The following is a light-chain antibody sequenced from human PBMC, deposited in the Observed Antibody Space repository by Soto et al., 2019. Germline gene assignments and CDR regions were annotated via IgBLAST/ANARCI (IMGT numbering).Light chain of an antibody. V-gene: IGKV3-15*01. CDR3: QQYNNWPLFT. CDR2: GAS. J-gene: IGKJ3*01. CDR1: QSVNNN. Sequence: EIVMTQSPATPSVSPGESATLSCRASQSVNNNLAWYQQKPGQAPRLLIYGASIRATGIPARFSGSESGTEFTLTISSLQSEDFAVYYCQQYNNWPLFTFGPGTKVDIK.